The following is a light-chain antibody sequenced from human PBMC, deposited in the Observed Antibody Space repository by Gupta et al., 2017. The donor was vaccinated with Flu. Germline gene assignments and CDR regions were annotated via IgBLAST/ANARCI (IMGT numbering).Light chain of an antibody. CDR2: DNN. Sequence: QSVLTQPPSASGTPGQRVTISCSGSSYIGSHSVTWYQHLPGTAPKLLIYDNNQRPSGVPDRFSGSKSGTSASLAISGLQSEDEADYYCAAWDDSLQGLFGGGTKLTVL. J-gene: IGLJ3*02. CDR1: SYIGSHS. V-gene: IGLV1-44*01. CDR3: AAWDDSLQGL.